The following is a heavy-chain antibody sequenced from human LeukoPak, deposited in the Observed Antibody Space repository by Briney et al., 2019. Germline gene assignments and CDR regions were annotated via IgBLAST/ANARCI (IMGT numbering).Heavy chain of an antibody. Sequence: GDLSLHCAASGSHFSSYWMSWVRQAPGKGQERVANTKEDGSGSSYVDSVKGRFTISRDNAKNSLYLQTNSLRAEDTAVYYCAKGGVVGTRYYFDSWGQGTLVTVSS. V-gene: IGHV3-7*01. CDR2: TKEDGSGS. D-gene: IGHD2-15*01. CDR1: GSHFSSYW. CDR3: AKGGVVGTRYYFDS. J-gene: IGHJ4*02.